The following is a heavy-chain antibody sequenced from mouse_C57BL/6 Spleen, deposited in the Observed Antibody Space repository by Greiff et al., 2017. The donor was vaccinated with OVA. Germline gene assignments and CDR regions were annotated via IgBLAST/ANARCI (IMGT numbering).Heavy chain of an antibody. J-gene: IGHJ3*01. CDR3: VRGLYYYGSIAWFAY. V-gene: IGHV10-1*01. Sequence: EVQLVESGGGLVQPKGSLKLSCAASGFSFNTYAMNWVRQAPGKGLEWVARIRSKSNNYATYYADSVKDRFTISRDDSESMLYLQMNNLKTEDTAMYYCVRGLYYYGSIAWFAYWGQGTLVTVSA. CDR2: IRSKSNNYAT. CDR1: GFSFNTYA. D-gene: IGHD1-1*01.